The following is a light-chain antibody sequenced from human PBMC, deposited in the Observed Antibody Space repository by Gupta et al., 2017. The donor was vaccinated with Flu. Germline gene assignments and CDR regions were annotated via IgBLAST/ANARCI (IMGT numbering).Light chain of an antibody. Sequence: DIQLTQSPSFLSASVGDRVTITCRASQDISSYLAWYQQKPGKAPNLLIYAASTLQSGVPSRFGGSGSGTDFTLTISSLQPEDFATYYCQHLNSFPYTFGLGTKLEIK. V-gene: IGKV1-9*01. CDR2: AAS. J-gene: IGKJ2*01. CDR3: QHLNSFPYT. CDR1: QDISSY.